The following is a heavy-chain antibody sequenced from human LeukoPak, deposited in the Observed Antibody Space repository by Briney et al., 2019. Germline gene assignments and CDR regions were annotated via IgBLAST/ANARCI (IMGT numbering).Heavy chain of an antibody. J-gene: IGHJ4*02. CDR2: IIPIFGTA. V-gene: IGHV1-69*01. Sequence: ASVKVSCKASGGTFSGYAISWVRQAPGQGLEWMGGIIPIFGTANYAQKFQGRVTITADESTSTAYMELSSLRSEDTAVYYCARDYSTSITIFGVVIPGYFDYWGQGTLVTVSS. D-gene: IGHD3-3*01. CDR1: GGTFSGYA. CDR3: ARDYSTSITIFGVVIPGYFDY.